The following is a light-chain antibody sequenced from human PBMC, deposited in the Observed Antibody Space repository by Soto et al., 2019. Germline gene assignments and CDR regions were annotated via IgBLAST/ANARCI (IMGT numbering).Light chain of an antibody. CDR3: QQTYSNPRT. CDR2: AAS. CDR1: QSIRTY. Sequence: DIQMTQSPSSLSASVGDRVTITCRASQSIRTYLNWYQQTPGKAPKFLIYAASTLQGGVPSRFSGSGSRTDFTLTISSLKPEDFATYYCQQTYSNPRTFGQGTKVEIK. J-gene: IGKJ1*01. V-gene: IGKV1-39*01.